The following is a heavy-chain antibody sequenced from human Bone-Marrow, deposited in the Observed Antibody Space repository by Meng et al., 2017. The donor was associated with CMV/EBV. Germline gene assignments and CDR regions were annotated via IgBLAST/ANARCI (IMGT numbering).Heavy chain of an antibody. CDR1: GFTFSNYN. J-gene: IGHJ3*01. CDR3: AREFDYVDAFDV. D-gene: IGHD4-17*01. CDR2: ICGRCDTI. Sequence: GESLKISCTASGFTFSNYNMHWVRQAPGKGLEWVSYICGRCDTIYYADSVKGRFTVSRDNAKNSLYLQMNSLRDEDTAVYFCAREFDYVDAFDVWGQGTTVTVSS. V-gene: IGHV3-48*02.